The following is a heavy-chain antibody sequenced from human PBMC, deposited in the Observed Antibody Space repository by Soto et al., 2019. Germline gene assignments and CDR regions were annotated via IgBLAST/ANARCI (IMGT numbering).Heavy chain of an antibody. CDR3: THAKLYCIDTYCSTWFDS. Sequence: QITLKESGPTLVKPTQTLTLTCTFSGFSLSTTGVGVGWIRQPAGKALEWLALIYWVDDKRYSLSLKSRLTNTKDTSKTQVVLTMTDMDPADTASYYCTHAKLYCIDTYCSTWFDSWGQGTLVTVSS. CDR1: GFSLSTTGVG. V-gene: IGHV2-5*02. D-gene: IGHD2-15*01. J-gene: IGHJ5*01. CDR2: IYWVDDK.